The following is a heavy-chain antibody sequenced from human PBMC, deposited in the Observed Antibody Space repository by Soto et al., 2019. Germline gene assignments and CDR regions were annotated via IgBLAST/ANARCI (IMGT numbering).Heavy chain of an antibody. CDR1: GFTFSGSA. J-gene: IGHJ4*02. CDR2: IRSKANNYAT. V-gene: IGHV3-73*01. Sequence: EVQLVETGEGVVQPGESLQLSCAVSGFTFSGSAMHWVRQASGKGLEWVGRIRSKANNYATAYAASVKGRFTISRDDSKNTAYLQMNSLKTGDTAVYYCTRGYGDYVRDYWGQGTLVTVSS. D-gene: IGHD4-17*01. CDR3: TRGYGDYVRDY.